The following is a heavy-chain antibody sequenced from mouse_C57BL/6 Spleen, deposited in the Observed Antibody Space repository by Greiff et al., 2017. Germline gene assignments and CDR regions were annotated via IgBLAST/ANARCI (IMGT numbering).Heavy chain of an antibody. CDR1: GYTFTSYW. J-gene: IGHJ1*03. Sequence: VQLQQSGAELAKPGASVKLSCTASGYTFTSYWMHWVKQRPGQGLEWIGYINPSSGYTKYNQKFKDKATLTADKSSNTAYMQLSSLTYEDSAVDDCARSPITTVVATNWYFDVWGTGTTVTVSS. CDR3: ARSPITTVVATNWYFDV. CDR2: INPSSGYT. D-gene: IGHD1-1*01. V-gene: IGHV1-7*01.